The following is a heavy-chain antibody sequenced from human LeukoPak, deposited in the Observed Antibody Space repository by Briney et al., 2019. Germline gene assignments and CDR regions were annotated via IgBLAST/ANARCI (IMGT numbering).Heavy chain of an antibody. V-gene: IGHV4-4*02. J-gene: IGHJ4*02. CDR1: GASISSSYW. CDR2: IYHSGGT. CDR3: ARRSYVSPFDY. Sequence: PSGTLSLTCAVSGASISSSYWWSWVRQTPGKGLEWIGEIYHSGGTNYNPSLKSRVTISLDKSKNQFSLKLSSVTAADTAVYYCARRSYVSPFDYWGQGTLVTVSS. D-gene: IGHD3-10*02.